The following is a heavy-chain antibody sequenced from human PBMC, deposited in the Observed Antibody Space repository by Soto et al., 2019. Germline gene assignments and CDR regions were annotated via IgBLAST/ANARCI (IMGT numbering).Heavy chain of an antibody. CDR3: ARHWSTGRSAFDI. V-gene: IGHV4-59*08. D-gene: IGHD3-3*01. J-gene: IGHJ3*02. Sequence: SETLSLTCAVSSGSISGYYWGWIRQPPGRGLEWIGYVYYSGSTNYNPALKSRVTISVDTSKNQFSLKLSYVTAADTAVYYCARHWSTGRSAFDIRGQGTMVTVSS. CDR1: SGSISGYY. CDR2: VYYSGST.